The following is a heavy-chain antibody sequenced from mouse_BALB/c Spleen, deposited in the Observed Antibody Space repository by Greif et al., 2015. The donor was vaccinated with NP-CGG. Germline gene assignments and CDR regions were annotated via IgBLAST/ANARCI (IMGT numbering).Heavy chain of an antibody. CDR3: GSRAMDY. J-gene: IGHJ4*01. D-gene: IGHD1-1*01. Sequence: VQVVESGPGLVAPSQSLSITCTVSGFSLTSYGVHWVRQPPGKGLEWLGVIWAGGSTNYNSALMSRLSISKDNSKSQVFLKMNSLQTDDTAMYYCGSRAMDYWGQGTSVTVSS. CDR1: GFSLTSYG. V-gene: IGHV2-9*02. CDR2: IWAGGST.